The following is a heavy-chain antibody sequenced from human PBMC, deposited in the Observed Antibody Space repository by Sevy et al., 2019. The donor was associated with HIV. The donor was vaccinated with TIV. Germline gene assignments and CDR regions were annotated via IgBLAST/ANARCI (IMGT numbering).Heavy chain of an antibody. CDR1: GFTFSSYD. CDR2: ISSSGSSI. CDR3: ARDLPHLLPWELSRGSDY. V-gene: IGHV3-48*01. D-gene: IGHD1-26*01. J-gene: IGHJ4*02. Sequence: GGSLRLSCTASGFTFSSYDMNWVRQAPGKGLEWVSKISSSGSSIYYADSVKGRFTISRDNSKNTLFLQMNSLRAEDTALYYCARDLPHLLPWELSRGSDYWGQGTLVTVSS.